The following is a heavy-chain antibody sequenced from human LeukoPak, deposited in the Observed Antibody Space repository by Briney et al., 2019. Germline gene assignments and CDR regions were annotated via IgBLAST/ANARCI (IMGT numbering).Heavy chain of an antibody. CDR3: ARERGYSYGYSDY. CDR1: GFTFSSYS. CDR2: ISSSSSSM. Sequence: GGSLRLSCAASGFTFSSYSMNWVRQAPGKGLEWVSSISSSSSSMYYADSVKGRFTISRDNAKNSLYLQMNSLRAEDTAVYYCARERGYSYGYSDYWGQGTLVTVSS. J-gene: IGHJ4*02. V-gene: IGHV3-21*01. D-gene: IGHD5-18*01.